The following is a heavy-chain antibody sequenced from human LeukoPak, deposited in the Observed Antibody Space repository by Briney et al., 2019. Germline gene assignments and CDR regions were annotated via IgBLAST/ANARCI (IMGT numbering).Heavy chain of an antibody. V-gene: IGHV3-7*01. J-gene: IGHJ4*02. CDR1: GFTFRSLW. CDR2: IKQDGSEK. D-gene: IGHD1-26*01. Sequence: PGGSLRLSCAASGFTFRSLWMSWVRQAPGKGLEWVANIKQDGSEKYYVDSVKGRFTISRDNAKNSLYLQMNSLRAEDTAVFYCARLKSGSYSFDYWGQGTLVTVSS. CDR3: ARLKSGSYSFDY.